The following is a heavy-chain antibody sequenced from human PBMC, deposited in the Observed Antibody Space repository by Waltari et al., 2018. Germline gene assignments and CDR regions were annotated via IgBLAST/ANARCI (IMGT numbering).Heavy chain of an antibody. CDR1: GFTVRSYW. J-gene: IGHJ4*02. CDR3: ARDKLYGDYNNFDY. D-gene: IGHD4-17*01. CDR2: IKQDGSEK. Sequence: EVQLLESGGGLGQPGGSLRLSCAATGFTVRSYWRRWVRQAPGKGLEWVANIKQDGSEKYYVDSVKGRFTISRDNAKNSLYLQMNSLRAEDTAVYYCARDKLYGDYNNFDYWGQGTLVTVSS. V-gene: IGHV3-7*01.